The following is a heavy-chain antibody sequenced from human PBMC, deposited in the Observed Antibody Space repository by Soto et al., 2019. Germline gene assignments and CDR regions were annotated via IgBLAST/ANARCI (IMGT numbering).Heavy chain of an antibody. J-gene: IGHJ6*02. CDR1: GFTFSSYG. V-gene: IGHV3-33*01. D-gene: IGHD4-4*01. CDR3: ARDLVGRTVQPGYYYYGMDV. Sequence: QVQLVESGGGVVQPGRSLRLSCAASGFTFSSYGMHWVRQAPGKGLEWVAVIWYDGSNKYYADSVKGRFTISRDNSKNTLYLQMNSLRAEDKAVYYCARDLVGRTVQPGYYYYGMDVWGQGTTVTVSS. CDR2: IWYDGSNK.